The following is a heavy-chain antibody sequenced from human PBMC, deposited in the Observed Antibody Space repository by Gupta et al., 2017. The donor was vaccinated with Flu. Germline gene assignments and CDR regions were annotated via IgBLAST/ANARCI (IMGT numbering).Heavy chain of an antibody. V-gene: IGHV3-53*02. CDR2: IYSSGTT. D-gene: IGHD2-15*01. CDR1: GLRVRRNY. J-gene: IGHJ5*02. CDR3: ARGLVVAAWVSCFDP. Sequence: EVQLVETGGGLIQPGGSLRLSCAASGLRVRRNYMNWLRQAPGKGLEWVSVIYSSGTTYYADSVKGRFTISRDNSKNTLDLQMDSLTVEDTAVYYCARGLVVAAWVSCFDPWGQGTLVTVSS.